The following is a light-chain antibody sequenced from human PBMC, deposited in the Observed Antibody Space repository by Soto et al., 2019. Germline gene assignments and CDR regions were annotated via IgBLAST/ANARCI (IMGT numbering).Light chain of an antibody. Sequence: EIVLTQSPPTLSLSPGERATLSCRASQSVSNYLAWYQQKPGQAPRLLIYDASNRATNIPARFSGSGSGTDFTLTISSLAPEDFAVYYCQQRSNWPPLFGQGTKVEIK. V-gene: IGKV3-11*01. CDR3: QQRSNWPPL. CDR1: QSVSNY. CDR2: DAS. J-gene: IGKJ2*01.